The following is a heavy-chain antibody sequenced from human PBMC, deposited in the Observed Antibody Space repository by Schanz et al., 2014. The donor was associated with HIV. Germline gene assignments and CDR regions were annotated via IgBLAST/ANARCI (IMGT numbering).Heavy chain of an antibody. CDR1: GFSFDTFG. V-gene: IGHV3-30*03. CDR3: ARGLGAPYYDFRSGYYKGVIYYGMDV. Sequence: QVQLVESGGGVVQPGRSLRLSCAGSGFSFDTFGIHWVRQAPGKGLEWLAVISYDGRNKKFANSVKGRLTISRDNAKNTLYLQMNSLRAEDTAVYYCARGLGAPYYDFRSGYYKGVIYYGMDVWGQGTTVTVSS. CDR2: ISYDGRNK. J-gene: IGHJ6*02. D-gene: IGHD3-3*01.